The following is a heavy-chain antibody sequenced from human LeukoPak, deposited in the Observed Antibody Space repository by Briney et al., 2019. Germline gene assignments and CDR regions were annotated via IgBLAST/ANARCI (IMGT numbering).Heavy chain of an antibody. CDR1: GFTFSSYG. V-gene: IGHV3-33*01. CDR2: IWYDGSNK. J-gene: IGHJ4*02. D-gene: IGHD5-18*01. Sequence: GGSLRLSCAASGFTFSSYGMHWVRQAPGKGLEWVAVIWYDGSNKYYADSVKGRFTISRDNSKNTLYLQMNSLRAEDTAVYYCARVGYTYGYVDFDYWGQGTLVTVSS. CDR3: ARVGYTYGYVDFDY.